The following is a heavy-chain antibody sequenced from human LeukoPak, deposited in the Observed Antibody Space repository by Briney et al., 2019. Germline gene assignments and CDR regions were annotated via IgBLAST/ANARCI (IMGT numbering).Heavy chain of an antibody. CDR3: VRESPDLFDY. Sequence: GGSLRLSCAASGFTFSSYSMNWVRQAPGKGLEWVSSINTNSRYMYYADLAKGRFTISRDNAKNSLYLQMTSLRAEDTAVYYCVRESPDLFDYWSQGTLVTVSS. V-gene: IGHV3-21*01. CDR2: INTNSRYM. D-gene: IGHD1-14*01. J-gene: IGHJ4*02. CDR1: GFTFSSYS.